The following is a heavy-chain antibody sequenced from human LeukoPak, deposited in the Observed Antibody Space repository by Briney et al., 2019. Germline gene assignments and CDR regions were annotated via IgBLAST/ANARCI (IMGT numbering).Heavy chain of an antibody. CDR2: VYTFGIT. CDR1: GGSISSHY. J-gene: IGHJ5*02. D-gene: IGHD3-10*01. V-gene: IGHV4-4*07. CDR3: ARDKYYGSGSYGKYSWFDP. Sequence: PSETLSLTCTVSGGSISSHYWSWIRQPAGKGLEWIGHVYTFGITNYNPSLKSRVTMSLDTSKNQFSLNLSSVTAADTAVYYCARDKYYGSGSYGKYSWFDPWGQGTLVTVSS.